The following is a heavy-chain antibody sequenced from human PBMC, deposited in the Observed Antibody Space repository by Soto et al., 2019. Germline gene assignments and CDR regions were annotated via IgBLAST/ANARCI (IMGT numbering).Heavy chain of an antibody. J-gene: IGHJ5*02. V-gene: IGHV4-4*02. CDR2: VYHTGDT. CDR1: GGTVASSHW. Sequence: QVQLQESGPRLVKPSESLSLTCGVSGGTVASSHWWSWVRQSPGRGLEWIGNVYHTGDTNFNPSLQSRVTFSVDKSNNQFSLRPTSVTAADTAVYFCAREIVTAGGNNYFDPWGPGTLVTVSS. CDR3: AREIVTAGGNNYFDP. D-gene: IGHD2-21*02.